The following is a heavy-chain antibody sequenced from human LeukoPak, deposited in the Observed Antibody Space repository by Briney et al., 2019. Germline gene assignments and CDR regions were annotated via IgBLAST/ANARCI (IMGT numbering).Heavy chain of an antibody. CDR3: ARDPYYYDSSGFGPVDY. Sequence: PGGSLRLSCAASGFTFSSYAMHWVRQALGKGLEWVAVISYDGSNKYYADSVKGRFTISRDNSKNTLYLQMNSLRAEDTAVYYCARDPYYYDSSGFGPVDYWGQGTLVTVSS. CDR1: GFTFSSYA. CDR2: ISYDGSNK. V-gene: IGHV3-30-3*01. J-gene: IGHJ4*02. D-gene: IGHD3-22*01.